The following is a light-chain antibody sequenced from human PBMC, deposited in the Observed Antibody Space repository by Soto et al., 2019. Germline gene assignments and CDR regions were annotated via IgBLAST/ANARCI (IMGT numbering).Light chain of an antibody. CDR3: MQRIEFPLT. CDR2: TVP. J-gene: IGKJ4*01. Sequence: IVMTQTPLSLPVTPGEPASISCGSSQSLLDSDDGNTYLDWYLQKPGQSPQLLIYTVPYRASGVPDRFSGSGAGTDFTLKIRRVEAEDVGVYYCMQRIEFPLTFGGGTKGDIK. CDR1: QSLLDSDDGNTY. V-gene: IGKV2-40*01.